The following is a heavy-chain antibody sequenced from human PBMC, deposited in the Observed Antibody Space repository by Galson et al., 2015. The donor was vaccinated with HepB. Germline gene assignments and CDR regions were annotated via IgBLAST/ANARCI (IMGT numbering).Heavy chain of an antibody. CDR3: ARDLYGDFSFDS. D-gene: IGHD4-17*01. CDR1: GFTFSTYT. CDR2: ISSGSNNI. J-gene: IGHJ4*02. V-gene: IGHV3-21*01. Sequence: SLRLSCAASGFTFSTYTMNWVRQAPGKGLEWVSSISSGSNNIYYADSLKGRFTISRDNAKNSLYLQMNSLRAEDTAVYYCARDLYGDFSFDSWGQGTLVTVSS.